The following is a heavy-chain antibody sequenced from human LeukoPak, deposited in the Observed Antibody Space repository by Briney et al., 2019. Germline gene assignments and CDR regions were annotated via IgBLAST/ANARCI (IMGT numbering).Heavy chain of an antibody. CDR2: IYTRWST. CDR3: ARGRYCSAVICPGGDAFDI. CDR1: GVSISTYF. J-gene: IGHJ3*02. V-gene: IGHV4-4*07. Sequence: LETLCLTSTVSGVSISTYFWSWIRQPAGKGPEWIGRIYTRWSTHYTHSLKSRATMPVDTSKNQFSLTLSAVSAAGTAVYYFARGRYCSAVICPGGDAFDIWGKGTMVSVSS. D-gene: IGHD2-15*01.